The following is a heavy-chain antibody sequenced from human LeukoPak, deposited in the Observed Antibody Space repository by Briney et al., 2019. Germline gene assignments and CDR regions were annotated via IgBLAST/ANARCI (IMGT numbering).Heavy chain of an antibody. CDR1: GFTFSSYA. V-gene: IGHV3-23*01. CDR3: AKGRRRWGLFGL. Sequence: GGSLRLSCAASGFTFSSYAMSWVRQAPGKGLEWVSAISGSGGSTYYADSVKGRFTISRDNSKNTLYLQMNSLRAEDTAGYYCAKGRRRWGLFGLWGQGTLVTVSS. J-gene: IGHJ4*02. D-gene: IGHD3/OR15-3a*01. CDR2: ISGSGGST.